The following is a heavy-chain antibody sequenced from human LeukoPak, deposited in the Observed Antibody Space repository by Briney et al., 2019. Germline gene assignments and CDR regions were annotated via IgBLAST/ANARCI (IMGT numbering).Heavy chain of an antibody. D-gene: IGHD2-15*01. CDR1: GFTFDDYA. Sequence: GGSLRLSCAASGFTFDDYAMHWVRQAPGKGLEWVSGISWNSGSIGYADSVKGRFTISRDNAKNSLYLQMNSLRAEDTALYYCAKDLGLLPPYLQHWGQGTLVTVSS. V-gene: IGHV3-9*01. CDR2: ISWNSGSI. CDR3: AKDLGLLPPYLQH. J-gene: IGHJ1*01.